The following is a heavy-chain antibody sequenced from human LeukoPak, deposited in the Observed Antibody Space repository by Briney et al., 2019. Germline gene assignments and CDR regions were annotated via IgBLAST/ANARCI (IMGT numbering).Heavy chain of an antibody. Sequence: GESLKIFCKSSGYSFTSYWIGWVRQMPGKVVEWMGIIYPGDSDTRYSPSFQGQVTISAAKSISTACLQWSSLNASDTAMYYCARCDWGCRWFDPCGQGTLLTVSS. CDR1: GYSFTSYW. CDR3: ARCDWGCRWFDP. D-gene: IGHD7-27*01. CDR2: IYPGDSDT. V-gene: IGHV5-51*01. J-gene: IGHJ5*02.